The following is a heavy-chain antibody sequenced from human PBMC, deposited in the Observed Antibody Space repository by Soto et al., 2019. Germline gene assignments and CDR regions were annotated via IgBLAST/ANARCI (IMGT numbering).Heavy chain of an antibody. D-gene: IGHD2-15*01. J-gene: IGHJ4*02. CDR1: GFTFSSYA. Sequence: GGSLRLSCAASGFTFSSYAMSWVRQAPGKGLEWVSAISGSGGSTYYADSVKGRFTISRDNSKNTLYLQMNSLRAEDTAVYYCAKEAEPGSGGSCYWDYWGQGTLVTVSS. CDR2: ISGSGGST. CDR3: AKEAEPGSGGSCYWDY. V-gene: IGHV3-23*01.